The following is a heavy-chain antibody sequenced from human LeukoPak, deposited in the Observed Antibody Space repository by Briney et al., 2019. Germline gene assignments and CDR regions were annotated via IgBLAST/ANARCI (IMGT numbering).Heavy chain of an antibody. J-gene: IGHJ4*02. CDR3: ARVDRAISTTGTLGD. Sequence: PSETLSLTCTVSGGSISSGDYYWSWIRQPPGKGLEWIGYIYYSGSTYYNPSLKSRVTISVDTSKNQFSLKLSSVTAADTAVYYCARVDRAISTTGTLGDWGQGTLVTVS. CDR1: GGSISSGDYY. V-gene: IGHV4-30-4*01. CDR2: IYYSGST. D-gene: IGHD6-13*01.